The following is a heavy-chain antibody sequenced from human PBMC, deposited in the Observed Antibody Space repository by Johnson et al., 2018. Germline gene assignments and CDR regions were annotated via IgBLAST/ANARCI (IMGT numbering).Heavy chain of an antibody. CDR2: IYPGDSDT. J-gene: IGHJ4*02. CDR1: GYSFTTYW. D-gene: IGHD1-1*01. Sequence: VQLVQSGAEVKKPGDSLKLSCKASGYSFTTYWIGWVRQMPGKVLEWMGIIYPGDSDTRYRPSFQGQVTISADKAISTAYLQWRSLKASETAKYYCAVHKRGLEDNWGQGSLGTVSS. CDR3: AVHKRGLEDN. V-gene: IGHV5-51*01.